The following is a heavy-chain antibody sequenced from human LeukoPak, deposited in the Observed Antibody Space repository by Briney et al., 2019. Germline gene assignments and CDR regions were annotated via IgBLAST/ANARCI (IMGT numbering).Heavy chain of an antibody. J-gene: IGHJ4*02. CDR3: ARMSDCGGDCYSVGIDY. V-gene: IGHV4-39*01. CDR2: IYYSGST. D-gene: IGHD2-21*01. CDR1: GGYISSSSYY. Sequence: NPSETLSLTCTVSGGYISSSSYYWGWIRQPPGKGLEGSGSIYYSGSTYYNPSLKRRDTISVDTSKNQFSLKLSSVTAADTAVYYCARMSDCGGDCYSVGIDYSGQGTLVTVSS.